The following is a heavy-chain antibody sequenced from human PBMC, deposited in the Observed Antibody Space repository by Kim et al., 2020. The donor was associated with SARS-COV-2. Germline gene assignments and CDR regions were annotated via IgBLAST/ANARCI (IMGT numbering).Heavy chain of an antibody. Sequence: GGSLRLSCVASGFTLTSRAMSWVRQIPGKGLEWVASINNGGNPYYADSVKGRFTVSRDITKATLYLQMNSLRAEDTALYYCAKDHPSSGPPAFDSCGQG. D-gene: IGHD6-19*01. V-gene: IGHV3-23*01. CDR1: GFTLTSRA. J-gene: IGHJ4*02. CDR2: INNGGNP. CDR3: AKDHPSSGPPAFDS.